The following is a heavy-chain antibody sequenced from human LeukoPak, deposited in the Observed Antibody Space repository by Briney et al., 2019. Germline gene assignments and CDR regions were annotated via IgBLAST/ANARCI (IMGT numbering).Heavy chain of an antibody. J-gene: IGHJ3*02. CDR1: GFTFSTYA. Sequence: GGSLRLSCAASGFTFSTYALSWVRQAPGKGLEWVSGISGSGGSSYFADSVKGRFTISRDNSKNTLYLQMNSLRAEDTAVYYCAKDRYTSGHDAFDIWGQGTMVTVSS. CDR3: AKDRYTSGHDAFDI. V-gene: IGHV3-23*01. D-gene: IGHD6-19*01. CDR2: ISGSGGSS.